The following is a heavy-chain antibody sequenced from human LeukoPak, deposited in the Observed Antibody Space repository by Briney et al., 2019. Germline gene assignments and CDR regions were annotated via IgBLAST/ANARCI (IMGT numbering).Heavy chain of an antibody. Sequence: PGGSPTLSCATSRFTFSSYWMHWVRRPPGKGLEWVASIATEGNSAASADSVRGRFTISRDNAKDTLYLQMDSLRAEDTAVYYCAKGRGADRAISDYWAQGVRVSVSS. CDR3: AKGRGADRAISDY. J-gene: IGHJ4*02. CDR2: IATEGNSA. D-gene: IGHD5-18*01. V-gene: IGHV3-74*01. CDR1: RFTFSSYW.